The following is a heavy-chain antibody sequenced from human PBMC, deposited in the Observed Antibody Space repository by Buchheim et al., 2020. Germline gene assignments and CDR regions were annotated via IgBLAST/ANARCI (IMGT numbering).Heavy chain of an antibody. V-gene: IGHV3-33*01. CDR1: GFTFSSYG. J-gene: IGHJ6*02. D-gene: IGHD3-10*01. CDR3: ARDGFYYGSGSYTHYYYYYGMDV. Sequence: QVQLVESGGGVVQPGRSLRLSCAASGFTFSSYGMHWVRQAPGKGLEWVAVIWYDGSNKYYADSVKGRFTISRDNSKNTLYLQMNSLRAEDTAVYYCARDGFYYGSGSYTHYYYYYGMDVWGQETT. CDR2: IWYDGSNK.